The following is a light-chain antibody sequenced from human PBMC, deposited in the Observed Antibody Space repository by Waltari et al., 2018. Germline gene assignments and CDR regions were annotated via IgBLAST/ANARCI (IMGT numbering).Light chain of an antibody. CDR1: QSISSW. CDR2: KAS. CDR3: QQYKSYPFT. Sequence: DIKMTQSPSTLSASVGDRVTITCRASQSISSWLAWYQQKPGKAPKLLIYKASSLESGVPSRLSGSGSGTEFSLTISSLQPDDFATYYCQQYKSYPFTFGPGTKVDIK. V-gene: IGKV1-5*03. J-gene: IGKJ3*01.